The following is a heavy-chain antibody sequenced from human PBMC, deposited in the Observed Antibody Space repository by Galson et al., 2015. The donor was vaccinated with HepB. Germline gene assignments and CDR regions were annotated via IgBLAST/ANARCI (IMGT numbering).Heavy chain of an antibody. CDR2: INHSGNT. CDR1: SGSFSGNY. J-gene: IGHJ6*02. D-gene: IGHD3-10*01. Sequence: LSLTCAVYSGSFSGNYWTWIRQTPGKGLEWIGEINHSGNTNYSPSLRSRVTISVDTFKNQFSLKLSSVTAADTAVYFCARGPRKYNYGSANLDVWGQGTTVTVSS. CDR3: ARGPRKYNYGSANLDV. V-gene: IGHV4-34*01.